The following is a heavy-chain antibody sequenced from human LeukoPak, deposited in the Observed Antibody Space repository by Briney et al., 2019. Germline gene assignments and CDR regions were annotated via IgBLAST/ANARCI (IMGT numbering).Heavy chain of an antibody. D-gene: IGHD1-26*01. CDR3: AXGVGDTXXGXADY. J-gene: IGHJ4*02. Sequence: CTVSXGSISSYYWSWIRQPAGKGLEWIGRIYTSGSTNYNPSLKSRGTMSVDTSKNHFSLNLKSVTAADTAVYYCAXGVGDTXXGXADYWGXGTLVTVSS. V-gene: IGHV4-4*07. CDR2: IYTSGST. CDR1: XGSISSYY.